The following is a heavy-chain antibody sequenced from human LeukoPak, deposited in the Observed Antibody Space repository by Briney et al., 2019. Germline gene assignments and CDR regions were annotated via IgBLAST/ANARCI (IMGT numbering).Heavy chain of an antibody. J-gene: IGHJ4*02. V-gene: IGHV1-18*01. Sequence: GASVKVSCKASGYTFTSYGISWVRQAPGQGLEWMGWISAYNGNTNYAQKLQGRVTMTTDTSTSTAYMDLRSLRSDDTAVYYCARGLTYYYDSSGYYSDYWGQGTLVTVSS. D-gene: IGHD3-22*01. CDR1: GYTFTSYG. CDR3: ARGLTYYYDSSGYYSDY. CDR2: ISAYNGNT.